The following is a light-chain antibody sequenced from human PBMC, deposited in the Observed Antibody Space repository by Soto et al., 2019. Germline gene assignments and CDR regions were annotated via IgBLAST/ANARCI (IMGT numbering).Light chain of an antibody. V-gene: IGLV2-14*01. CDR2: EVS. CDR1: SSDVGGYNY. J-gene: IGLJ2*01. CDR3: SSYTSSSTLV. Sequence: QSALTQPASVSGSPGQSITISCTGTSSDVGGYNYVSWYQQHPGKAPKLMIYEVSNRPSGVSNRFSGSKSGNTASLTISALQAEDEADYYCSSYTSSSTLVFGGGTQLTVL.